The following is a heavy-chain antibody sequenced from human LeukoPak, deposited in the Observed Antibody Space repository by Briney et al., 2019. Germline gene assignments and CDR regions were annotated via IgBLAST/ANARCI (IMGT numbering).Heavy chain of an antibody. J-gene: IGHJ5*02. V-gene: IGHV3-30*04. CDR3: ARTDYYDSSVGDWFDP. D-gene: IGHD3-22*01. Sequence: QAGGSLRLSCAASGFTFSSYAMHWVRQAPGKGLEWVAIVSYDGSNEYYADSVKGRFTISRDNSKNTLYLQMNSLRAEDTAVYYCARTDYYDSSVGDWFDPWGQGTLVTVSS. CDR2: VSYDGSNE. CDR1: GFTFSSYA.